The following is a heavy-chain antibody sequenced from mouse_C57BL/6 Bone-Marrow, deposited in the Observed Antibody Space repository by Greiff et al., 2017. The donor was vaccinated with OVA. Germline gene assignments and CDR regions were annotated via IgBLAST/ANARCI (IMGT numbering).Heavy chain of an antibody. Sequence: QVQLQQPGAELVKPGASVKLSCKASGYTFTSYWMHWVKQRPGQGLEWIGMIHPNSGSTNYNEKFKSKATLTVDKSSSTAYMQLSSLTSEDSAVYDCARNCYGSSVDYWGQGTTLTVSS. J-gene: IGHJ2*01. CDR3: ARNCYGSSVDY. CDR1: GYTFTSYW. D-gene: IGHD1-1*01. V-gene: IGHV1-64*01. CDR2: IHPNSGST.